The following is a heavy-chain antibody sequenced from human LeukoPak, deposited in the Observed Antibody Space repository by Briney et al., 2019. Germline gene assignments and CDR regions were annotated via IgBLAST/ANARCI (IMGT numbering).Heavy chain of an antibody. CDR1: GAPISNYD. J-gene: IGHJ4*02. V-gene: IGHV4-4*07. D-gene: IGHD6-19*01. CDR2: IHTSGST. CDR3: ARRDISSGWSFDY. Sequence: SETLSLTCTVSGAPISNYDWSWIRQPAGKGLEWISQIHTSGSTNYNPPLKSRVSMSIDTPENQVSLTIRSVTAADTAVYYCARRDISSGWSFDYWGQGILITVSS.